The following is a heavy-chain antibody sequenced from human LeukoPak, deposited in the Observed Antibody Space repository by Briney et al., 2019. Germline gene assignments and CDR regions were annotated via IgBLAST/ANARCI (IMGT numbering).Heavy chain of an antibody. D-gene: IGHD3-9*01. J-gene: IGHJ5*02. V-gene: IGHV1-46*01. Sequence: ASVKVSCKASGYTFTSYYMHWVRQAPGQGLEWVGIINPGGGTTSYAQKFQGRVTMTRDTSTSTVYMELSSLRSEDTAVYYCARSNYDILTGYYNDWFDPWGQGTLVTVSS. CDR3: ARSNYDILTGYYNDWFDP. CDR1: GYTFTSYY. CDR2: INPGGGTT.